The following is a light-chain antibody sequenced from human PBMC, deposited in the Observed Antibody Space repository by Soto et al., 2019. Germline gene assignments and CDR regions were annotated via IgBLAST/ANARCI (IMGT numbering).Light chain of an antibody. Sequence: QSVLTQPPSVSGAPGQRVTISCTESSSNIGAGYDVHWYQQLPGTAPKLLIYGTSIRPSGVPDRFSGSKSGTSASLAITGLQAEDEADYYCQSYDSSLSGWVFGGGTKLTVL. J-gene: IGLJ3*02. CDR1: SSNIGAGYD. CDR3: QSYDSSLSGWV. CDR2: GTS. V-gene: IGLV1-40*01.